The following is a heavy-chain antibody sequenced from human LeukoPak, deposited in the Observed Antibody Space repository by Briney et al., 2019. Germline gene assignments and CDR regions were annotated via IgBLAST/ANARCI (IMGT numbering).Heavy chain of an antibody. CDR3: ARTKYDSSGYYHY. Sequence: GGSLRLSCAASGFTFSDYYMSWIRQAPGKGLEWVSYISSSGGPIYYADSVKGRFTISRDNSKNTLYLQMNSLRAEDTAVYYCARTKYDSSGYYHYWGQGTLVTVSS. D-gene: IGHD3-22*01. J-gene: IGHJ4*02. CDR1: GFTFSDYY. CDR2: ISSSGGPI. V-gene: IGHV3-11*04.